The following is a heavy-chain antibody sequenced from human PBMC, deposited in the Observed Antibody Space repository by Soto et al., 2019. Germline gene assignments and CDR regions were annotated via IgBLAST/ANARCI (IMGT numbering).Heavy chain of an antibody. J-gene: IGHJ4*02. D-gene: IGHD4-17*01. Sequence: QVQLVESGGGVVQPGRSLRLSCAASGFIFSTYGMHWVRQVPGKGLVWLSVISYDGNNKYYADSVKGRFTISRDNSKNTLWLQMDSLRTDDTAVYYCAKDLLLTTITTVGDWGQGTLVTVSS. CDR1: GFIFSTYG. V-gene: IGHV3-30*18. CDR2: ISYDGNNK. CDR3: AKDLLLTTITTVGD.